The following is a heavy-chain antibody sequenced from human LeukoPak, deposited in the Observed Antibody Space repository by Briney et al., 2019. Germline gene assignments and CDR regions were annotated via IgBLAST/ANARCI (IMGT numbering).Heavy chain of an antibody. J-gene: IGHJ6*03. CDR1: GFTFSTYA. D-gene: IGHD4/OR15-4a*01. CDR2: IGGRGRDT. Sequence: EPGGSLRLSCAASGFTFSTYAMSWVRQAPGKGLEWLSTIGGRGRDTFYADSVKGRFTVSRDNSKDTLYLQMSSLRAEDTAVYFCAKNRGANYYNYYMDVWGKGTTVTVSS. V-gene: IGHV3-23*01. CDR3: AKNRGANYYNYYMDV.